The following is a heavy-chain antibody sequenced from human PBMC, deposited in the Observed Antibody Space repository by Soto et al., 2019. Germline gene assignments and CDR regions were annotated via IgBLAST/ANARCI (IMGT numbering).Heavy chain of an antibody. J-gene: IGHJ4*02. CDR2: IYYSGST. V-gene: IGHV4-39*01. Sequence: SETLSLTCTVSGGSISSYYWGWIRQPPGKGLEWIGSIYYSGSTYYNPSLKSRVTISVDTSKNQFSLKLSSVTAADTAVYYCARSGSGSGQYYFDYWGQGTLVTVSS. CDR3: ARSGSGSGQYYFDY. D-gene: IGHD3-10*01. CDR1: GGSISSYY.